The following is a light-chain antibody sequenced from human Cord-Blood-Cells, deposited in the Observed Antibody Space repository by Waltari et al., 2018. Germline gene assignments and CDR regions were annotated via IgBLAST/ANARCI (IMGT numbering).Light chain of an antibody. CDR2: DAS. Sequence: EIVLTQSPATLSLSPGERATLSCRASQSVSSYLAWYQQKPGQAPRLLIYDASNRATGIPARCSGSGSGTDFTLTISSLEPEDFAVYYCQQRSNWLWTSGQGTKVEIK. CDR1: QSVSSY. CDR3: QQRSNWLWT. J-gene: IGKJ1*01. V-gene: IGKV3-11*01.